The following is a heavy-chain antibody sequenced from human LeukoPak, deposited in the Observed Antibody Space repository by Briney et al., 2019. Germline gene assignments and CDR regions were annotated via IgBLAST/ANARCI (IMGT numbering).Heavy chain of an antibody. CDR1: GGSISSSSYY. Sequence: SETLSLTCTVSGGSISSSSYYWGWIRQPPGKGLEWIGSIYYSGSTNYNPSLKSRVTISVDTSKNQFSLKLSSVTAADTAVYYCARESYCSGGSCYRMDVWGKGTTVTVSS. D-gene: IGHD2-15*01. CDR2: IYYSGST. J-gene: IGHJ6*04. V-gene: IGHV4-39*07. CDR3: ARESYCSGGSCYRMDV.